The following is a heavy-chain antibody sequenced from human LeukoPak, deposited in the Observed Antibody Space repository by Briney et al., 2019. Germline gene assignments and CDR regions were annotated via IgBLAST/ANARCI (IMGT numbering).Heavy chain of an antibody. CDR3: AKTRGYSYAEPLDY. J-gene: IGHJ4*02. Sequence: GGSLRLSCAASGFTFSSYGMSWVRQAPGKGLEWVSASSGSGGSTYYADSVKGRFTISRDNSKNTLYLQMNSLRAEDTAVYYCAKTRGYSYAEPLDYWGQGTLVTVSS. D-gene: IGHD5-18*01. CDR1: GFTFSSYG. CDR2: SSGSGGST. V-gene: IGHV3-23*01.